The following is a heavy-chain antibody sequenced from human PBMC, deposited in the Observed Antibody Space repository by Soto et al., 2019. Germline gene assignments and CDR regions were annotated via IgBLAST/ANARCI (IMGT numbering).Heavy chain of an antibody. V-gene: IGHV1-69*01. J-gene: IGHJ6*02. D-gene: IGHD2-15*01. Sequence: QVQLVQSGAEVKKPGSSVKVSCKAPGGTFSSYAISWVRQAPGQGLEWMGGIIPIFGTAKYAQKFQGRVTITADESTSSGDMDRSSLRSEDTAVYYCARSQGGSSSLDIYYYYYYGMDAWGQGTTVTVPS. CDR1: GGTFSSYA. CDR3: ARSQGGSSSLDIYYYYYYGMDA. CDR2: IIPIFGTA.